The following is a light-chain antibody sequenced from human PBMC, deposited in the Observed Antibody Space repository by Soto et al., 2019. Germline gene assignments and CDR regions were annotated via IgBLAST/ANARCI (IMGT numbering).Light chain of an antibody. J-gene: IGKJ2*01. V-gene: IGKV2-30*01. CDR3: MQVTYWPYT. CDR1: QSLVYSNGNTY. Sequence: DVVMTQSPLSLPVTLGQSASISCRSSQSLVYSNGNTYLSWFQQRPGQSPRRLIYRVSNRDSGVPDRFSGSGSGTDFTLEISRVEAEDVGVYHCMQVTYWPYTFGQGTKLEIK. CDR2: RVS.